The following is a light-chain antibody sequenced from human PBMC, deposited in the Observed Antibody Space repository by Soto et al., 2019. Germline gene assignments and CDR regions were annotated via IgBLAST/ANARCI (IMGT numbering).Light chain of an antibody. V-gene: IGKV3-15*01. CDR3: QHYVSPPIT. CDR1: QSVSSN. CDR2: DAS. Sequence: IVMTQSPSTLSESPGESATLPCRASQSVSSNLAWHQQKPGQAPRILMYDASTRATGISARFSGKGSGTEFTLTMSSLQSEDFAVYYCQHYVSPPITFGQGTRLEIK. J-gene: IGKJ5*01.